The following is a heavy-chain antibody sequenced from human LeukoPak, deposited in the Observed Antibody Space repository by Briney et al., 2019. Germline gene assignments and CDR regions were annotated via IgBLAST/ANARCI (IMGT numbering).Heavy chain of an antibody. V-gene: IGHV3-33*01. CDR3: ARDHDFWSGIDY. CDR2: IWYDGSNK. J-gene: IGHJ4*02. CDR1: GFTFSSYG. D-gene: IGHD3-3*01. Sequence: PGRSLRLSCAASGFTFSSYGMHWVRQAPGKGLEWVAVIWYDGSNKYYADSVKGRFTISRDNSKNTLYLQMNSLRAEDTAVCYCARDHDFWSGIDYWGQGTLVTVSS.